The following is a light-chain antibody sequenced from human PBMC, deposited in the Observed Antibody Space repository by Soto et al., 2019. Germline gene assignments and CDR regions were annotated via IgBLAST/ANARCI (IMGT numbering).Light chain of an antibody. CDR3: AAWDDRLSDWV. V-gene: IGLV1-47*01. CDR1: SSNIGSNY. Sequence: QPVLTRPPSASGTPGQKVTISCSGSSSNIGSNYVYWYQQLPGTAPKLLIYRNNQRPSGVPDRFSGSKSGTSASLAISGLRSGDEAHYYCAAWDDRLSDWVFGGGTKLTVL. J-gene: IGLJ3*02. CDR2: RNN.